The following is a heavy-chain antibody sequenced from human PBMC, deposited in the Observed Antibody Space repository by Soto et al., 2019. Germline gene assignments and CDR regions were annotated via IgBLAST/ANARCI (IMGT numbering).Heavy chain of an antibody. CDR3: ARRLLCFGPKGGGDV. Sequence: SVKFSCKSSGYTFTTYYIRLVRHAPGQGLEWMGLINPSDGSTTYAQKFQGRVTMTRDTSTSTVYMELSSLRPEDTAMYYCARRLLCFGPKGGGDVWGQRATGTVYS. CDR2: INPSDGST. V-gene: IGHV1-46*01. D-gene: IGHD3-10*01. J-gene: IGHJ6*02. CDR1: GYTFTTYY.